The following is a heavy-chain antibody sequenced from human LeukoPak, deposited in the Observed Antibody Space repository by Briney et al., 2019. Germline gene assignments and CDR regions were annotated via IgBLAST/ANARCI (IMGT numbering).Heavy chain of an antibody. CDR2: INHSGST. D-gene: IGHD3-22*01. Sequence: SETLSLTCAVYGGSFSGYYWSWIRQPPGKGLEWIGEINHSGSTNYNPSLKSRVTISVDTSKNQFSLKLSSVTAADTAVYYCARAWRPTPKPTYYYDSSGYYALDYWGQGTLVTVSS. V-gene: IGHV4-34*01. J-gene: IGHJ4*02. CDR3: ARAWRPTPKPTYYYDSSGYYALDY. CDR1: GGSFSGYY.